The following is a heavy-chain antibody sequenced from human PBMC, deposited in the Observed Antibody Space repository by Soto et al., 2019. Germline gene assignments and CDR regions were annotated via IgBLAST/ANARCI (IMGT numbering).Heavy chain of an antibody. CDR1: RVSFSSSS. CDR3: ARGVKWFDP. J-gene: IGHJ5*02. Sequence: QVQLQQWGAGLLKPSGTLSLPCAVYRVSFSSSSWSWIRQPPGKGLEWIGEIDHSGTTDYNPSLKSRVTISVDTSKNQLSLMLSSVTAADTAVYYCARGVKWFDPWGQGTLVTVSS. CDR2: IDHSGTT. V-gene: IGHV4-34*01.